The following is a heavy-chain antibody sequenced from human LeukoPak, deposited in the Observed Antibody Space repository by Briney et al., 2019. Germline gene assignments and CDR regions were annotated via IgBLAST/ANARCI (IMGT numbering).Heavy chain of an antibody. J-gene: IGHJ3*02. Sequence: GGSLRLSCAASGFTFSSYDMHWVRQAPGKGLEWVAVIPYDGSNKYYAASVKGRFTISRDNSKNTLYLQMNSRRPEDTAVYYCAKFGLAGSGRYHDAFDIWGQGTMVTVSS. D-gene: IGHD3-10*01. V-gene: IGHV3-30*18. CDR2: IPYDGSNK. CDR1: GFTFSSYD. CDR3: AKFGLAGSGRYHDAFDI.